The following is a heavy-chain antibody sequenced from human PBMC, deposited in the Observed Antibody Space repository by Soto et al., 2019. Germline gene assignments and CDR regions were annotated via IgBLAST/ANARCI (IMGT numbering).Heavy chain of an antibody. CDR2: IITIFGTE. Sequence: SVKVSCKASGYTFTSYGISCVRQAPGQGLEWMGGIITIFGTEKYEQKFQGRVTITADESTSTDYMEMSSMRSEDTAVYYCARQNGWIKNWFDHWGQGTLVTVSS. J-gene: IGHJ5*02. CDR3: ARQNGWIKNWFDH. D-gene: IGHD6-19*01. CDR1: GYTFTSYG. V-gene: IGHV1-69*13.